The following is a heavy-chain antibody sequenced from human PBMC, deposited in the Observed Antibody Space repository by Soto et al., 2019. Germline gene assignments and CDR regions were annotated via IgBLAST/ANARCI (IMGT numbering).Heavy chain of an antibody. D-gene: IGHD2-15*01. CDR1: GGSISSSSYY. CDR2: IYYSGST. J-gene: IGHJ5*02. V-gene: IGHV4-39*01. Sequence: PSETLSLTCTVSGGSISSSSYYWGWIRQPPGKGLEWIGSIYYSGSTYYNPSLKSRVTISVDTSKNQFSLKLSPVTAADTAVYYCARHNCSGGSCYSGHWFDPWGQGALVTVSS. CDR3: ARHNCSGGSCYSGHWFDP.